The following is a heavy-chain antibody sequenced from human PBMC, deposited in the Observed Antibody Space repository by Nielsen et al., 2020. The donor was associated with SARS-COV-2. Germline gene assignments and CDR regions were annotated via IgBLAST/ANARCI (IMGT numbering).Heavy chain of an antibody. J-gene: IGHJ4*02. Sequence: SVKVSCKASGGTFSSYAISWVRQAPGQGLEWMGGIIPIFGTANYAQKFQGRVTITADESTSTAYMELSSLRSDDTAVYYCARGGSIPARPLDYWGLGTLVTVSS. CDR2: IIPIFGTA. V-gene: IGHV1-69*13. CDR1: GGTFSSYA. CDR3: ARGGSIPARPLDY. D-gene: IGHD6-6*01.